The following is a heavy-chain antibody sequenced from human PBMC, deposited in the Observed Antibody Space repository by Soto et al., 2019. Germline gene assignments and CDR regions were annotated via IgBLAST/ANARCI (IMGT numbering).Heavy chain of an antibody. D-gene: IGHD1-20*01. Sequence: SETLSLTCTVSGGSIDTSDYYWSWIRQQPGKGLEWIGYIFHSGDTYYNPSLTSRLAFSVDTSKNQFSLRLTSVTVADTAIYFCARHPRITRGWHFDLWGRGTLVTVS. CDR1: GGSIDTSDYY. CDR3: ARHPRITRGWHFDL. CDR2: IFHSGDT. J-gene: IGHJ2*01. V-gene: IGHV4-31*02.